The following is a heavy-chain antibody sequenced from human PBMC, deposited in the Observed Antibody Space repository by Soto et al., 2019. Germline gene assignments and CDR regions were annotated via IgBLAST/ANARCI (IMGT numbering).Heavy chain of an antibody. Sequence: GASVKVSCKASGYSFTNYDINWVRQATGQGLEWMGWMNPNTGKTGYAQKFQGRVTMTRDTSRDNAKNTLFLQMNSLRAEDTGIYYCAREWFHSPGHWGQGTLVTVSS. J-gene: IGHJ4*02. CDR3: AREWFHSPGH. V-gene: IGHV1-8*01. CDR1: GYSFTNYD. CDR2: MNPNTGKT. D-gene: IGHD3-10*01.